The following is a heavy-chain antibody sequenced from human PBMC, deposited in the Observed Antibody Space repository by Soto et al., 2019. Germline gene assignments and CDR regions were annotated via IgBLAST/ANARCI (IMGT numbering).Heavy chain of an antibody. CDR3: AKVEVQLHFDY. D-gene: IGHD1-1*01. CDR2: ISGSGGST. V-gene: IGHV3-23*01. CDR1: GFTFSSYA. Sequence: GGSLRLSCAASGFTFSSYAMSWVRQAPGKGLEWVSAISGSGGSTSSADSVKGRFTISRDNSKTTLYLQMNSLRAEDTAVYYCAKVEVQLHFDYWGQGTLVTVSS. J-gene: IGHJ4*02.